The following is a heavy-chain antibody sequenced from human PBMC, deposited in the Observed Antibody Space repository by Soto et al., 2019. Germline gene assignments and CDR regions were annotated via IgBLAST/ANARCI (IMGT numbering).Heavy chain of an antibody. CDR3: ATSNWNFFDY. D-gene: IGHD1-20*01. J-gene: IGHJ4*02. CDR2: IWNDSSNK. Sequence: ESGGGVVQPGGSLRLSCAASGFSFRSYGMHWVRQAPGKGLEWVAVIWNDSSNKLYPDSVRGRFTISRDNSKSTLFLQMNSLRAEDTAVYYCATSNWNFFDYWGQGALVTVSS. CDR1: GFSFRSYG. V-gene: IGHV3-33*03.